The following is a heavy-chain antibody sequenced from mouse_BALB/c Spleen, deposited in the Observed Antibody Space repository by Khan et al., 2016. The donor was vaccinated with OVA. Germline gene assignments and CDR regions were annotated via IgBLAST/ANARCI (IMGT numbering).Heavy chain of an antibody. J-gene: IGHJ4*01. D-gene: IGHD2-14*01. CDR3: SRAYYRYDGYYAMDD. CDR1: GFSLSRYN. V-gene: IGHV2-6-4*01. CDR2: IWGGGGT. Sequence: QVQLKESGPGLVAPSQSLSSTCTVSGFSLSRYNIHWVRQPPGKGLEWLGVIWGGGGTDYNSTLKSRLSISKDNSKSQVFLKMNSLQTDDTAMYYCSRAYYRYDGYYAMDDWGQGTSVTVSS.